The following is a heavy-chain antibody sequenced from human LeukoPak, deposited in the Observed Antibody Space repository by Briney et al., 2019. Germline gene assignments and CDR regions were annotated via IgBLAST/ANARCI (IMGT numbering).Heavy chain of an antibody. J-gene: IGHJ4*02. CDR2: ISGSGGST. Sequence: GGSLRLSCAASGFTFSSYAMSWVRQAPGKGLEWVSAISGSGGSTYYADSVKGRFTISRDNSKNTLYLQMNSLRAEDTAVYYCVKFLPTHIVVANYYFDYWGQGTLVTVSS. CDR1: GFTFSSYA. D-gene: IGHD2-21*01. V-gene: IGHV3-23*01. CDR3: VKFLPTHIVVANYYFDY.